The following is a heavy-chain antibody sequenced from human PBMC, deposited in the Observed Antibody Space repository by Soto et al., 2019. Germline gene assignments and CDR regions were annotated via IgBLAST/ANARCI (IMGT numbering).Heavy chain of an antibody. CDR2: INPSKGGT. J-gene: IGHJ4*02. Sequence: ASVKVSCKASGYTFSCFYMHWVRQAPGQGLEWMGWINPSKGGTKYAEKFQGRVTMTRDTSISTDYVELSRLTSDDTAVYYCASAAVTGTAGLDFWGQGTLVTVS. CDR3: ASAAVTGTAGLDF. CDR1: GYTFSCFY. D-gene: IGHD6-19*01. V-gene: IGHV1-2*02.